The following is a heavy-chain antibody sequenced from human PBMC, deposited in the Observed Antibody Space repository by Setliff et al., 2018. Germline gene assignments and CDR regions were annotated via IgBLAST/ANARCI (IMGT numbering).Heavy chain of an antibody. Sequence: PSETLSLTCAVYGGSFSGYYWSWIRQPPGKGLEWIGEINHSGSTNYNPSLKSRVTISVDTSKNQFSLKLSSVTAADTAVYYCARVSQYSSGWYYYYYGMDVWGQGTMVTVSS. D-gene: IGHD6-19*01. CDR2: INHSGST. J-gene: IGHJ6*02. CDR3: ARVSQYSSGWYYYYYGMDV. CDR1: GGSFSGYY. V-gene: IGHV4-34*01.